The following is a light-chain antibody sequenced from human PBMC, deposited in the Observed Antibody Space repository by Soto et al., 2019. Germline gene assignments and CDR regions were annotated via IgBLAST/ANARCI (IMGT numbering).Light chain of an antibody. CDR2: SAF. CDR1: QALSNY. Sequence: DIQLTQSPSVLSASVGDTVTITCRASQALSNYLAWYQQKPGKAPDLLIYSAFTLQSGVPSRFSGSGSETEFSLTIRALQPEDFASYYCQQLSRYPLTFVGRTKVDIK. CDR3: QQLSRYPLT. V-gene: IGKV1-9*01. J-gene: IGKJ4*01.